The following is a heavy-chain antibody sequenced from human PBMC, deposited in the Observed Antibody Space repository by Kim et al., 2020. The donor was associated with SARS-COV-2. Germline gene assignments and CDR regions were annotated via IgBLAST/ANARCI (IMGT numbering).Heavy chain of an antibody. CDR2: INPSNCHG. CDR1: GYTFNTYF. V-gene: IGHV1-46*02. Sequence: ASVKVSCKASGYTFNTYFLHWVRQAPGQGLEWMGMINPSNCHGSYARKFQGRVIMTRDLSTRTFYMEMTSLTSEDTATYFCARDRHGTPISSAYDVCG. J-gene: IGHJ3*01. D-gene: IGHD1-7*01. CDR3: ARDRHGTPISSAYDV.